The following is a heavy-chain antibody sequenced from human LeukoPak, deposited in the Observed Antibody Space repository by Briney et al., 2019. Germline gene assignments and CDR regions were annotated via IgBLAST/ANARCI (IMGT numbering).Heavy chain of an antibody. J-gene: IGHJ6*03. CDR2: IRSDGNNK. CDR1: GFTFSSYS. D-gene: IGHD3-10*01. V-gene: IGHV3-30*02. Sequence: GGSLRLSCAASGFTFSSYSMNWVRQAPGKGLEWVAFIRSDGNNKYYADSVKGRSTISRDNSKNTLYLQMNSLRAEDTAVYYCATVYYYASGSYRYYMDVWGKGTTVTISS. CDR3: ATVYYYASGSYRYYMDV.